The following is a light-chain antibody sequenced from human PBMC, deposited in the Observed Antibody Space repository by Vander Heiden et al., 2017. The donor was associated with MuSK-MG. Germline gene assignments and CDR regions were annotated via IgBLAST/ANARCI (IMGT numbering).Light chain of an antibody. CDR1: SSNIGAGYD. CDR3: QSYESNRSGSV. J-gene: IGLJ3*02. V-gene: IGLV1-40*01. CDR2: GYS. Sequence: QSVLTHPPSVSGAPGQRVTIPCTGSSSNIGAGYDVNWYQAPPGTAPKLIIYGYSNRTSGVPVRFSGSKSGTAASLAITGRQAEDEADYYCQSYESNRSGSVFGGGTKLTVL.